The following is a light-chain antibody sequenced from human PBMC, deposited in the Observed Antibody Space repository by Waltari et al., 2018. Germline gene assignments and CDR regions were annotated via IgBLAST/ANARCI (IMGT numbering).Light chain of an antibody. J-gene: IGKJ4*01. V-gene: IGKV1-12*01. Sequence: DIQMTQSPTSVSASVGDRVTITCRASQDILSWVAWYQQKPGKAPKLLISAASGLESGVPSRFSGRGSGTDFTLTISSLQPEDFATYYCQQADRLPLTFGGGTKVEIK. CDR1: QDILSW. CDR3: QQADRLPLT. CDR2: AAS.